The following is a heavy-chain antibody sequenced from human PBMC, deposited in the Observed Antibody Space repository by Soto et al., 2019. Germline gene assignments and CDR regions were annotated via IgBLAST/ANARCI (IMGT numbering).Heavy chain of an antibody. D-gene: IGHD3-10*01. Sequence: GGSLRLSCAASGFTFSSYSMNWVRQAPGKGLVWVSYISSSSSTIYYADSVKGRFTISRDNAKNSLYLQMNSLRDEDTAVYYCAREINYYGSGSYYIQSYYYYGMDVWGQGTTVTVSS. CDR1: GFTFSSYS. V-gene: IGHV3-48*02. CDR2: ISSSSSTI. CDR3: AREINYYGSGSYYIQSYYYYGMDV. J-gene: IGHJ6*02.